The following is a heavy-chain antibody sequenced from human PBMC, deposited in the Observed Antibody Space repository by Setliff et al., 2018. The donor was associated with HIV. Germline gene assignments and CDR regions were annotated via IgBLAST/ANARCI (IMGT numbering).Heavy chain of an antibody. J-gene: IGHJ5*02. CDR1: GFPFSGSA. V-gene: IGHV3-73*01. CDR3: AVSPDGDCATTECANWFDP. D-gene: IGHD4-17*01. Sequence: LRLSCAASGFPFSGSAIHWVRRASGKGLEWVGRIKTQPSNYATAHAESVKGRFTISRDDSQNTAYLQMNSLRTEDTAVYFCAVSPDGDCATTECANWFDPWGQGTQVTVSS. CDR2: IKTQPSNYAT.